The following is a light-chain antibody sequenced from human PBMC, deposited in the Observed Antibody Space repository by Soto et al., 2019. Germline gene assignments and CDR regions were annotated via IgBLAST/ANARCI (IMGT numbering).Light chain of an antibody. J-gene: IGLJ1*01. CDR2: DVS. V-gene: IGLV2-14*03. Sequence: QSVLTQPASVSGSPGQSITISCTGTSSDVGSNNCASWYQQHPGKAPKLMIYDVSNRPSVVSYRFSGSKSGNTASLAISGLQAEDEADYYCSSCTSSNTFVFGTG. CDR3: SSCTSSNTFV. CDR1: SSDVGSNNC.